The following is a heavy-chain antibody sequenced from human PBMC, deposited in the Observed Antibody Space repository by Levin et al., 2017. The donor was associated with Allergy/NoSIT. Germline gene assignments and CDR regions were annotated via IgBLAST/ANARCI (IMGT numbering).Heavy chain of an antibody. J-gene: IGHJ4*02. V-gene: IGHV4-61*03. CDR3: ARVRTSERDY. Sequence: SETLSLTCSVSGGSVSSGSYYWNWIRQPPGKGLEWIGNIYFRGNSNYNPSLKSRVTISADTSKHHFSLRLTNVTAADRAVYFGARVRTSERDYWGQGIPVTVSS. CDR1: GGSVSSGSYY. D-gene: IGHD3-10*01. CDR2: IYFRGNS.